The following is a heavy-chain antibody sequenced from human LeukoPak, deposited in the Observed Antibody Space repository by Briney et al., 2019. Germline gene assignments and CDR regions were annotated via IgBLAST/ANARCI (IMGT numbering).Heavy chain of an antibody. CDR1: GYIFTSYE. Sequence: ASVKVSCKASGYIFTSYEITWVRQAPGQGLEWMGWISPYLGNTNYAQKLQDRVTMTTDTSTNTAYLELRSLRSDDTAVYYCALNTLSSGYMDAFDIWGQGTMVTVSS. D-gene: IGHD3-22*01. CDR3: ALNTLSSGYMDAFDI. J-gene: IGHJ3*02. CDR2: ISPYLGNT. V-gene: IGHV1-18*01.